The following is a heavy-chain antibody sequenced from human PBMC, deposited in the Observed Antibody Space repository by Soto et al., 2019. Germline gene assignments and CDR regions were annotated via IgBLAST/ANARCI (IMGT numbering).Heavy chain of an antibody. V-gene: IGHV4-59*01. D-gene: IGHD3-3*01. CDR2: IYYSGSS. J-gene: IGHJ3*02. CDR3: ARVVRMVHTIFGVVIIEGDAFDI. Sequence: SETLSLTCTVSRGSISSYYWSWIRQPPGKGLEWIGKIYYSGSSKYNPSLKSRVTISVDTSKNQLSLRLGSVTAADTAVYYCARVVRMVHTIFGVVIIEGDAFDIWGQGTMVTVSS. CDR1: RGSISSYY.